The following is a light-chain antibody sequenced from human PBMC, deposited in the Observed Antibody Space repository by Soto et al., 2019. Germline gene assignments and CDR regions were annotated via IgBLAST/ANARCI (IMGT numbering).Light chain of an antibody. J-gene: IGKJ1*01. CDR1: QGISNY. CDR3: QKYNSAPRA. CDR2: AAS. Sequence: DIQMTQSPSSLSASVGDRVTITCRASQGISNYLAWYQQKPGKVPKLLIYAASTLQSGVPSRFSGNGSGPDLTVTIRSLQTEHVATYYCQKYNSAPRAFGQGTKVEIK. V-gene: IGKV1-27*01.